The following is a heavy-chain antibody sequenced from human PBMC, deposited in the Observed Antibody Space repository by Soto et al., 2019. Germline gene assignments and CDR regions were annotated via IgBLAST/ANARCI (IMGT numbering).Heavy chain of an antibody. CDR1: GFTFSDYY. CDR2: ISSSSSYT. D-gene: IGHD3-3*01. CDR3: ARLRNDFWSRYYGMDG. V-gene: IGHV3-11*06. J-gene: IGHJ6*02. Sequence: PGGSLRLSCAASGFTFSDYYMSWIRQAPGKGLEWVPYISSSSSYTNYADSVKGRFTISRDNAKNSLYLQMNSLRAEDTAVYYCARLRNDFWSRYYGMDGWGQGTMVTVSS.